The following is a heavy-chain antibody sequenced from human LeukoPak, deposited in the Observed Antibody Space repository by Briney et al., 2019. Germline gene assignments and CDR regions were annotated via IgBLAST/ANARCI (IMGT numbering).Heavy chain of an antibody. CDR2: IIPIFGTA. Sequence: SVKVSCKASGGTFSSYAISWVRQAPGQGLEWMGGIIPIFGTANYAQKFQGRVTVTADESTSTAYMELSSLRSEDTAVYYCASSTSCRSWFDPWGQGTLATVSS. D-gene: IGHD2-2*01. CDR1: GGTFSSYA. J-gene: IGHJ5*02. CDR3: ASSTSCRSWFDP. V-gene: IGHV1-69*13.